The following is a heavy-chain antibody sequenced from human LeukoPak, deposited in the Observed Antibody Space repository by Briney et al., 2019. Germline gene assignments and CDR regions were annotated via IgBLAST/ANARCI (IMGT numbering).Heavy chain of an antibody. Sequence: QPGGSLRLSCAASGFSFFSYSMNWVRQAPGKGLEWVSFITSSSSAIYYADSVKGRFTISRDNAKNSLYLQMNSLRAEDTAVYYCARSPYSTSLFYFDYWGQGTLVTVSS. V-gene: IGHV3-48*01. CDR3: ARSPYSTSLFYFDY. CDR2: ITSSSSAI. CDR1: GFSFFSYS. D-gene: IGHD4-11*01. J-gene: IGHJ4*02.